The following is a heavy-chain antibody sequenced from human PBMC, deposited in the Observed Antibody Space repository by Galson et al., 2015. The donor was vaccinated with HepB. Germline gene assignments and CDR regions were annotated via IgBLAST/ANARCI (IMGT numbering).Heavy chain of an antibody. D-gene: IGHD6-6*01. J-gene: IGHJ4*02. V-gene: IGHV5-51*01. CDR1: GYSFPSYW. CDR3: ARHRGFKSISSSSSPYYFDY. CDR2: IYPGDSDT. Sequence: QSGAEVTKPGESLTISCTGSGYSFPSYWIGWVRQMPGKGLEWMGIIYPGDSDTRYSPSFQGQVTISADKSISTAYLQWSSLKASDTAMYYCARHRGFKSISSSSSPYYFDYWGQGTLVTVSS.